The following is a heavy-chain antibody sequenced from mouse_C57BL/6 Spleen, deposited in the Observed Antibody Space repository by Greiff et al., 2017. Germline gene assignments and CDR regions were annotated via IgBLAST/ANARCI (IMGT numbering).Heavy chain of an antibody. J-gene: IGHJ3*01. CDR1: GYTFTDYY. CDR2: IYPGSGNT. CDR3: ARWGSSYDAWFAY. V-gene: IGHV1-84*01. D-gene: IGHD1-1*01. Sequence: QVQLQQSGPELVKPGASVKISCKASGYTFTDYYINWVKQRPGKGLEWIGWIYPGSGNTKYNEKFKGKATLTVDTSSSTAYMQLSSLTSEDSAVYFCARWGSSYDAWFAYWGQGTLVTVSA.